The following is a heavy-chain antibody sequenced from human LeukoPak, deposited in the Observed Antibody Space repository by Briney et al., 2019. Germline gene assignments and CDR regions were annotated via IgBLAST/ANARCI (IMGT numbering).Heavy chain of an antibody. J-gene: IGHJ4*02. CDR2: ISGSGDST. Sequence: PGGSLRLSCAASGFTFSSYAMRWVRQAPGKGLEWVSGISGSGDSTYYADSVKGRFTISGDNSKNTLYLQMNSLRAEDTAVYFCARRSGVAVAGAFDYWGQGTLVTVSS. CDR3: ARRSGVAVAGAFDY. CDR1: GFTFSSYA. V-gene: IGHV3-23*01. D-gene: IGHD6-19*01.